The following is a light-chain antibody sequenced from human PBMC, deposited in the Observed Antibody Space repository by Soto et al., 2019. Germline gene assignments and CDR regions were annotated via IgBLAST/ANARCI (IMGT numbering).Light chain of an antibody. CDR1: NSNIGSYNR. CDR3: AAWDDSLNGYV. CDR2: EVS. J-gene: IGLJ1*01. Sequence: QSVLTQPASVSGSPGQSITISCSGTNSNIGSYNRVSWYQQHPGKAPKLVIFEVSKRPSGVSNRFSGSKSGNTASLTISGLQSEDEADYYCAAWDDSLNGYVFGTGTKVTVL. V-gene: IGLV2-23*02.